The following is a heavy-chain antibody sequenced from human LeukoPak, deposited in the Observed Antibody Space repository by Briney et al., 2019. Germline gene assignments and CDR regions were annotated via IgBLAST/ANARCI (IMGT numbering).Heavy chain of an antibody. CDR1: GGSISSGSYY. CDR2: TYTSGST. J-gene: IGHJ4*02. D-gene: IGHD6-13*01. V-gene: IGHV4-61*02. CDR3: ARDPTGIAAAGTNS. Sequence: SETLSLTCTLSGGSISSGSYYWSWIRQPAGKGLEWIGRTYTSGSTNCNPSLKSRVTISVDTSKNQFSLKLSSVTAADTAVYYCARDPTGIAAAGTNSWGQGTLVTVSS.